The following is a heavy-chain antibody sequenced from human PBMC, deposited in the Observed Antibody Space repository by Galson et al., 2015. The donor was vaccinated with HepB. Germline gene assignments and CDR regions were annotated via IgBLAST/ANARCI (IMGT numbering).Heavy chain of an antibody. V-gene: IGHV3-23*01. CDR1: GFTLSGHA. CDR2: VTIGGYI. Sequence: SLRLSCAASGFTLSGHAMAWVRHAPGKELEWVSSVTIGGYIYYADSVKGRFTISRDISKNTLYLQMNSLRVEDTAVYYCAQERGCGGTNCHNLRGYWGQGILVTVSS. J-gene: IGHJ4*02. D-gene: IGHD2-2*02. CDR3: AQERGCGGTNCHNLRGY.